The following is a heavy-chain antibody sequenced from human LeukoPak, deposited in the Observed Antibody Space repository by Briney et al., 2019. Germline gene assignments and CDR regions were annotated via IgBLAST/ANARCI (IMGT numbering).Heavy chain of an antibody. CDR3: ARDLHSNCDIATGVSYGMDV. D-gene: IGHD3-9*01. J-gene: IGHJ6*02. CDR2: ISAYNGNT. V-gene: IGHV1-18*01. CDR1: GYTFTSYG. Sequence: ASVKVSCKASGYTFTSYGISWVRQAPGQGLEWMGWISAYNGNTNYAQKLQGRVTMTTDTSTSTAYMELRSLRSDDTAVYYCARDLHSNCDIATGVSYGMDVWGQGTTVTVSS.